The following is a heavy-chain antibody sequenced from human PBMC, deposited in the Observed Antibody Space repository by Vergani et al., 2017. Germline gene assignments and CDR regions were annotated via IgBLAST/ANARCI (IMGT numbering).Heavy chain of an antibody. D-gene: IGHD6-13*01. CDR3: AGGRRGIAAALNGFDP. CDR2: IKQDGSEK. J-gene: IGHJ5*02. V-gene: IGHV3-7*04. CDR1: GFTFSSYW. Sequence: EVQLVESGGGLVQPGGSLRLSCAASGFTFSSYWMSWVRQAPGKGLEWVANIKQDGSEKYYVDSVKGRFTISRDNAKNSLYLQMNSLRAEDTAVYYCAGGRRGIAAALNGFDPWGQGTLVTVSS.